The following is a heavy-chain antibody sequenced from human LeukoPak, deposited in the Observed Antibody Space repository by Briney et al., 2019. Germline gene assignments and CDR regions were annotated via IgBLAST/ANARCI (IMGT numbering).Heavy chain of an antibody. D-gene: IGHD3-22*01. CDR1: SGSISTSNYY. J-gene: IGHJ4*02. CDR2: IYYSGST. V-gene: IGHV4-31*03. CDR3: ARAFYYYDSSGSFDY. Sequence: SETLSLTCTVSSGSISTSNYYWGWIRQPPGKGLEWIGYIYYSGSTYYNPSLKSRVTISVDTSKNQFSLKLSSVTAADTAVYYCARAFYYYDSSGSFDYWGQGTLVTVSS.